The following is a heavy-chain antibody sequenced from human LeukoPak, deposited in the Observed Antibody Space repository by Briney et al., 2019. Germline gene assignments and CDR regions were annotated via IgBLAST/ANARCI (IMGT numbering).Heavy chain of an antibody. Sequence: GGSLRLSCAASGFIFSSYGMHWVRRAPGKGLEWVAVISHDGNIKYHADSMKDRFTISRDNSRNTLYLQMNNLRPEDTAVYSCARAKYYDSRGYSVREAYDIWGQGTMVTVSS. CDR1: GFIFSSYG. V-gene: IGHV3-30*19. J-gene: IGHJ3*02. D-gene: IGHD3-22*01. CDR3: ARAKYYDSRGYSVREAYDI. CDR2: ISHDGNIK.